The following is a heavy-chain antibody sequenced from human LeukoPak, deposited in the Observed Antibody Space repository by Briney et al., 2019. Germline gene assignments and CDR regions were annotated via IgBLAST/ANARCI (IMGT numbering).Heavy chain of an antibody. CDR3: ARLSGSYYSAGDY. CDR2: IYPGDSDT. V-gene: IGHV5-51*01. D-gene: IGHD1-26*01. CDR1: GYNFPNYW. Sequence: GGSLKISCKASGYNFPNYWIGWVRQMPGKGLEWMGIIYPGDSDTRYSPSFQGQVTISADKSINTAYLQWSSLKASDTAMYFCARLSGSYYSAGDYWGQGTLVTVSP. J-gene: IGHJ4*02.